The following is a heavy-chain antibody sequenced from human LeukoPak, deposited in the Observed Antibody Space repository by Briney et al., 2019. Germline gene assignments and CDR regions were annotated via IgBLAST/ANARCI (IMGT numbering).Heavy chain of an antibody. CDR1: GYTFTGYY. Sequence: ASVKASCKASGYTFTGYYMHWVRQAPGQGLEWMGWINPNSGGTNYAQEFQGRVTMTRDTSISTAYMELSRLRADDTAVYYCARGPMLFWSGYHLYFDYWGQGTLVTVSS. V-gene: IGHV1-2*02. J-gene: IGHJ4*02. CDR2: INPNSGGT. CDR3: ARGPMLFWSGYHLYFDY. D-gene: IGHD3-3*01.